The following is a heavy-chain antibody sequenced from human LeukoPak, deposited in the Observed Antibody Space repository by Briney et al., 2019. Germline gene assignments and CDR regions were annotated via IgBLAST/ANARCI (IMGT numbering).Heavy chain of an antibody. J-gene: IGHJ5*02. CDR3: ARGALPQFFYCSSTSCYGDNWFDP. CDR2: IYYSGST. Sequence: SETLSLTCTVSGGSISSGGYYWSWIRQHPGKGLEWIGYIYYSGSTYYNPSLKSRVTMSVDTSKNQFSLKLSSVTAADTAVYYCARGALPQFFYCSSTSCYGDNWFDPWSQGTLVTVSS. CDR1: GGSISSGGYY. D-gene: IGHD2-2*01. V-gene: IGHV4-31*03.